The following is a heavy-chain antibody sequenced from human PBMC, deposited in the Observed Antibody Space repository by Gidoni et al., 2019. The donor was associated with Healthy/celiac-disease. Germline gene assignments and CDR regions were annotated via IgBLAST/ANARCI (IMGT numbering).Heavy chain of an antibody. Sequence: QVQLQESGPGLVKPSQTLSLTCTASGGSISSGSYYWSWIRQPAGKGLEWIGRIDTSGSTNYNPSLKSRVTISVDTSKNQFSLKLSSVTAADTAVYYCAREPPITMTWFDPWGQGTLVTVSS. CDR2: IDTSGST. CDR3: AREPPITMTWFDP. CDR1: GGSISSGSYY. V-gene: IGHV4-61*02. J-gene: IGHJ5*02. D-gene: IGHD3-22*01.